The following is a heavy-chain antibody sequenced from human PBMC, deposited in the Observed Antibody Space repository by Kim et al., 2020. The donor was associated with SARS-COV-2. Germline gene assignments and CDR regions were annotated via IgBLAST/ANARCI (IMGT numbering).Heavy chain of an antibody. V-gene: IGHV3-11*01. CDR3: ARVAVVPAAIWSYYYYMDV. D-gene: IGHD2-2*02. Sequence: GGSLRLSCAASGFTFSDYYMSWIRQAPGKGLEWVSYISGSGSTIYYADSVKGRFTISRDNAKNSLYLQMNSLRAEDTAVYYCARVAVVPAAIWSYYYYMDVWGKGTTVTVSS. CDR2: ISGSGSTI. CDR1: GFTFSDYY. J-gene: IGHJ6*03.